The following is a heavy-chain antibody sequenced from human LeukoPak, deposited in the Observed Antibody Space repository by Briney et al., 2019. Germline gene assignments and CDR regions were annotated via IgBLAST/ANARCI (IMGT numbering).Heavy chain of an antibody. CDR2: ISYDGSNK. Sequence: GGSLRLSCAASGFTFNSHIMNWVRQAPGKGLEWVAVISYDGSNKYCADSVKGRFTISRDNSKNTLYLQMNSLRAEDTAVYYCATSMVRGVIITDGPQNWGQGTLVTVSS. J-gene: IGHJ4*02. D-gene: IGHD3-10*01. CDR3: ATSMVRGVIITDGPQN. V-gene: IGHV3-30-3*01. CDR1: GFTFNSHI.